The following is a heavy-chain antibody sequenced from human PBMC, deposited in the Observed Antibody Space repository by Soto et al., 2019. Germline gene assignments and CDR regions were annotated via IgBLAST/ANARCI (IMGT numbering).Heavy chain of an antibody. Sequence: SETLSLTCTVSGGSISSSSYYWGWIRQPPGKGLEWIGSIYYSGSTYYDPSLKSRVTISVDTSKNQFSLKLSSVTAADTAVYYCARPNYYGSGSYIGWFDPWGQGTLVTVSS. CDR1: GGSISSSSYY. V-gene: IGHV4-39*01. CDR3: ARPNYYGSGSYIGWFDP. CDR2: IYYSGST. J-gene: IGHJ5*02. D-gene: IGHD3-10*01.